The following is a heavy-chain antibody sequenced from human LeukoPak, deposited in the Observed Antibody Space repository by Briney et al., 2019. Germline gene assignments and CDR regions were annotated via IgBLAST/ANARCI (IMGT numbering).Heavy chain of an antibody. Sequence: SGGSLRLSCAASGFTFSSYEMNWVRQAPGKGLEWVSYISSSGSTIYYADSVKGRFTISRDNAKNSLYLQMNSLRAEDTAVYYCARLGGPIAVAGTKGAYYFDYWGQGTLVTVSS. V-gene: IGHV3-48*03. J-gene: IGHJ4*02. D-gene: IGHD6-19*01. CDR2: ISSSGSTI. CDR3: ARLGGPIAVAGTKGAYYFDY. CDR1: GFTFSSYE.